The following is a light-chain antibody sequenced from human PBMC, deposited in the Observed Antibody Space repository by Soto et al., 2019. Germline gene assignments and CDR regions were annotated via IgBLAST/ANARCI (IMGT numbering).Light chain of an antibody. CDR3: QQYGISPWT. V-gene: IGKV3-20*01. Sequence: IDLTQSPGTLSLPPGDRDTLSCRASLSLSNSVLAWYQQKPGQAPRLLIYGASKRATGVPDRFSGRGSGTDFTLTISRLEPEDFAVYFCQQYGISPWTFGQGTKVDIK. CDR2: GAS. CDR1: LSLSNSV. J-gene: IGKJ1*01.